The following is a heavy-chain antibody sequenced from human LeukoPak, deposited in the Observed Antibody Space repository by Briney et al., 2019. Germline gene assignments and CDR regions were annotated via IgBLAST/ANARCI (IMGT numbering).Heavy chain of an antibody. CDR1: GYTFTGYY. J-gene: IGHJ4*02. CDR3: ARTLVALGFDY. V-gene: IGHV1-2*02. Sequence: ASVKVSCKASGYTFTGYYMHWVRQAPGQGLEWMGWINPNSDGTNYAQKFQGRVTMTRDTSISTAYMELSRLRSDDTAVYYCARTLVALGFDYWGQGTLVTVSS. D-gene: IGHD2-15*01. CDR2: INPNSDGT.